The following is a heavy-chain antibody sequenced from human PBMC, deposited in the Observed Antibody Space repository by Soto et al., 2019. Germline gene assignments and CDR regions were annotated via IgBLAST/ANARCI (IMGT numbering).Heavy chain of an antibody. CDR1: GFTFGSYA. V-gene: IGHV3-33*08. Sequence: GGSLRLSCAASGFTFGSYAIHWVRQAPGKGLEWVAVIWNDGSYKFYADSVKGRFTISRDNSKNTLYLQMDSLRAEDTAVYYCARDTSNSLAYWGQGTLVTVSS. J-gene: IGHJ4*02. CDR3: ARDTSNSLAY. CDR2: IWNDGSYK. D-gene: IGHD1-7*01.